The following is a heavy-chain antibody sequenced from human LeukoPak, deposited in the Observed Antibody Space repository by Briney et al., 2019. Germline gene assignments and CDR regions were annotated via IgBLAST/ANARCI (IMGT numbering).Heavy chain of an antibody. D-gene: IGHD6-19*01. V-gene: IGHV3-30*02. CDR1: GFTFSSYG. CDR3: AKDRRYSSGWYSGED. Sequence: GVSLRLSCAASGFTFSSYGMHWVRQAPGKGLEWVAFIRYDGSNKYYADSVKGRFTISRDNSKNTLYLQMNSLRAEDTAVYYCAKDRRYSSGWYSGEDWGQGTLVTFSP. J-gene: IGHJ4*02. CDR2: IRYDGSNK.